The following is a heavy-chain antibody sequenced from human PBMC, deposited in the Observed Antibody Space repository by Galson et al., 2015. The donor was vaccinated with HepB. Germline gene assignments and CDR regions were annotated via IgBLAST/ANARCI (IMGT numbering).Heavy chain of an antibody. Sequence: SLRLSCAASGFTFSSYGMHWVRQAPGKGLEWVAVIWYDGSNKYYADSVKGRFTISRDNSKNTLYLQMNSLRAEDTAVYYCARDFPYDSSGYYWGYFDYWGQGTLVTVSS. J-gene: IGHJ4*02. CDR1: GFTFSSYG. D-gene: IGHD3-22*01. CDR2: IWYDGSNK. V-gene: IGHV3-33*01. CDR3: ARDFPYDSSGYYWGYFDY.